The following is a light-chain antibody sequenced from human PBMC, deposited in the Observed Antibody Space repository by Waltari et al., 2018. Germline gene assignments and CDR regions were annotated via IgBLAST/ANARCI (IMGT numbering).Light chain of an antibody. CDR2: VAS. Sequence: DIQMTQSPSSLSASVGDRVTITCRASQRISSYLTWYQQKPGKAPKHLIYVASSLQSGVPSRFSGSGSGTDFTLTISSLQPEDFATYYCQQSYSTETFGQGTKVEIK. CDR3: QQSYSTET. CDR1: QRISSY. V-gene: IGKV1-39*01. J-gene: IGKJ1*01.